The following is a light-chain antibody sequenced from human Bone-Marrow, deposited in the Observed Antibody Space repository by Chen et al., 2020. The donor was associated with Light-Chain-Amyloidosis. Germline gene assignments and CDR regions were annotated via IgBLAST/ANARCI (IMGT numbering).Light chain of an antibody. V-gene: IGLV3-25*03. J-gene: IGLJ2*01. CDR2: RDT. CDR1: DLPTKY. CDR3: QSADSSDTYEVI. Sequence: SYELTQPPSVSVSPGQTARITCSGDDLPTKYAYWYQQQPGQAPVLVIHRDTERPSGISERFSGSSSGTTATLTISGVQAEDEADYHCQSADSSDTYEVIFGGGTKLTVL.